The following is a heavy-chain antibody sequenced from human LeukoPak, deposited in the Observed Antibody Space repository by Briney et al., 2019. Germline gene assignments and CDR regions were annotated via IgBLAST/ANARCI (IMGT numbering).Heavy chain of an antibody. D-gene: IGHD4-23*01. Sequence: ASVKVSCKASGYTFTGYYMHWVRQAPGQGLEWMGWINPNSGGTNYAQKFQGRVTMTRDMSTSTDYMELSSLISEDTAVYYCARDNSVEDTAWWFDPWGQGTLVTVSS. CDR2: INPNSGGT. J-gene: IGHJ5*02. V-gene: IGHV1-2*02. CDR1: GYTFTGYY. CDR3: ARDNSVEDTAWWFDP.